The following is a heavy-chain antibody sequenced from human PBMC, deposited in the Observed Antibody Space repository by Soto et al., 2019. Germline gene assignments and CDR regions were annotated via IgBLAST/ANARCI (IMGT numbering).Heavy chain of an antibody. J-gene: IGHJ3*02. CDR3: ASGGGVGVAGSAAFEM. D-gene: IGHD3-3*01. CDR2: INPATGAA. V-gene: IGHV1-2*02. Sequence: QLHLVQSGAVVKKPGASVTVSCSASGYPVTAYYMHWVRQAPGRGLEWMGGINPATGAAKYTQTFQGRVTMTRDTATRTVFRELSGLTSEDTAVFYCASGGGVGVAGSAAFEMWGQGTLVTVS. CDR1: GYPVTAYY.